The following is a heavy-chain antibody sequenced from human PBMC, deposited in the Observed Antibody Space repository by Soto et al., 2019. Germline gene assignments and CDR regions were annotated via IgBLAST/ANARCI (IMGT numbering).Heavy chain of an antibody. CDR1: GFTFSSYA. J-gene: IGHJ6*02. V-gene: IGHV3-23*01. Sequence: PGGSLRLSCAASGFTFSSYAMTWVRQAPGKGLEWVSGISGSGATTSYADSVKGRFTISRDNSKSTLYLQMNSLRAEDTALYYCAKGRSYYYYYGVDVWGQGTTVTVSS. CDR3: AKGRSYYYYYGVDV. CDR2: ISGSGATT.